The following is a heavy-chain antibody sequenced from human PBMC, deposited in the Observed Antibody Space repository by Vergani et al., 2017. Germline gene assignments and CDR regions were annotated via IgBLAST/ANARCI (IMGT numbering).Heavy chain of an antibody. J-gene: IGHJ6*02. V-gene: IGHV1-58*02. CDR1: GFTFTSSA. Sequence: QMQLVQSGPEVKKPGTSVKVSCKASGFTFTSSAMPWVRQARGQRLEWIGWIVVGSGNTNYAQKFQERVTITRNMSTSTAYMELSSLRSEDTAVYYCAGPIFWGGHDQGMDVWGQGTTVTVSS. D-gene: IGHD3-3*01. CDR3: AGPIFWGGHDQGMDV. CDR2: IVVGSGNT.